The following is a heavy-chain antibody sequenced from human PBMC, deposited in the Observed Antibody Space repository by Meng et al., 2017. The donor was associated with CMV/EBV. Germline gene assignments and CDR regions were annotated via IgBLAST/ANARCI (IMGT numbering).Heavy chain of an antibody. Sequence: GESLKISCAASGFTFSSYSMNWVRQAPGKGLEWVSSISSSSSYIYYADSVKGRFTISRDNAKNSLYLQMNSLRAEDTAVYYCARGAHSGSYYFLDFSLPDYWGQGTLVTSPQ. CDR3: ARGAHSGSYYFLDFSLPDY. D-gene: IGHD1-26*01. CDR2: ISSSSSYI. V-gene: IGHV3-21*01. J-gene: IGHJ4*02. CDR1: GFTFSSYS.